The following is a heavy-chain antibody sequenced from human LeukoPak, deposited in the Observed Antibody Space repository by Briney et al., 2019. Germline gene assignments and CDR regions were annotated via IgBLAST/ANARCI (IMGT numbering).Heavy chain of an antibody. CDR2: IYYIGST. CDR3: ARHAEAAAGTDDAFDI. Sequence: SETLSLTCTVSGRSISSYYWSWIRQPPGKGLEWIGYIYYIGSTNYNPSLKSRVTISVDTSKNQFSLKLSSVTAADTAVYYCARHAEAAAGTDDAFDIWGQGTMVTVSS. CDR1: GRSISSYY. D-gene: IGHD6-13*01. V-gene: IGHV4-59*08. J-gene: IGHJ3*02.